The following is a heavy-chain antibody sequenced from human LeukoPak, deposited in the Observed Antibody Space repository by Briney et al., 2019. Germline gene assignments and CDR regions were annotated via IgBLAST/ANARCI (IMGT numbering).Heavy chain of an antibody. J-gene: IGHJ4*02. Sequence: GGSLRLSCAASGSTFSSYGIHWVRQAPGKGLEWVAFISYDGSTKYYADSVEGRFTISRDNSKNTLYVQMNSLRAEDTAVYYCAKDERWRRSDFHGGFDYWGQGALVTVSS. CDR2: ISYDGSTK. CDR3: AKDERWRRSDFHGGFDY. D-gene: IGHD2-21*02. V-gene: IGHV3-30*18. CDR1: GSTFSSYG.